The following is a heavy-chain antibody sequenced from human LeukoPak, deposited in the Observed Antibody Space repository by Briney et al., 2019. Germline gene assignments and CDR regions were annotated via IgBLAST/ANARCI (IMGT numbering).Heavy chain of an antibody. CDR3: ARARGSGSYYGHDYYYYYSMDV. Sequence: GASVRVSCKASGYTFTTDYIHWGRQAPGQGGEWMGMINPSGGSTTYAQKFQGRVIITGDTSTSTVYMELRSLRSEDTAVYYCARARGSGSYYGHDYYYYYSMDVWGQGTTVTVSS. D-gene: IGHD3-10*01. J-gene: IGHJ6*03. CDR1: GYTFTTDY. V-gene: IGHV1-46*01. CDR2: INPSGGST.